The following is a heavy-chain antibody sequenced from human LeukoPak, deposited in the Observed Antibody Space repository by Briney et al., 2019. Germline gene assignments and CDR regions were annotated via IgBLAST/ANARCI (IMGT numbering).Heavy chain of an antibody. D-gene: IGHD5-24*01. Sequence: ASVKVSCKASGGTFSSYAISWVRQAPGQGLEWMGRIIPIFGTANYAQKFQGRVTITTDESTSTAYMELSSLRSEDTAVYYCARDPWPRQDNWFDPWGQGTLVTVSS. CDR1: GGTFSSYA. J-gene: IGHJ5*02. CDR3: ARDPWPRQDNWFDP. V-gene: IGHV1-69*05. CDR2: IIPIFGTA.